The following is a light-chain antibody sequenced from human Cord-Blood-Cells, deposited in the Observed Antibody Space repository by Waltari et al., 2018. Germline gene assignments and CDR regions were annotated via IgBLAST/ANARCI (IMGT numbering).Light chain of an antibody. CDR2: EGS. Sequence: QSALTQPASVSGSPGQSITLSCTGTSSDVGSYNLVSWYQQHPGKAPKLRIYEGSKRPSGVSNRFSGSKSGNTASLTISGLQAEDEADYYCCSYAGSSTLVFGGGTKLTVL. CDR3: CSYAGSSTLV. CDR1: SSDVGSYNL. V-gene: IGLV2-23*01. J-gene: IGLJ3*02.